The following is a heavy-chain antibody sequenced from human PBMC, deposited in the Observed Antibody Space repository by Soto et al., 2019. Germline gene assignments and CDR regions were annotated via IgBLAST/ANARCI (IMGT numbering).Heavy chain of an antibody. Sequence: EVQLVESGGGLVKPGGSLRLSCAASGFTFSSYSMNWVRQAPGKGLEWVSSISSSSSYIYYADSVKGRFTISRDNAKNSLYLQMNSLRAEDTAVYYCARQRGDYVRLGAFDIWGQGTMVTVSS. V-gene: IGHV3-21*01. J-gene: IGHJ3*02. D-gene: IGHD4-17*01. CDR2: ISSSSSYI. CDR1: GFTFSSYS. CDR3: ARQRGDYVRLGAFDI.